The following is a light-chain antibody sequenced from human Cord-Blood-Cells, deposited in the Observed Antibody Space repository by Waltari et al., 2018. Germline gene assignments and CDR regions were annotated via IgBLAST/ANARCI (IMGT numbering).Light chain of an antibody. CDR1: VLAKKY. CDR2: KDS. V-gene: IGLV3-27*01. Sequence: SYELTQPSSVSVSPGQTARITCSGDVLAKKYARWFQQKPGQAPVLVIYKDSERPSGIPEPFSGSSSVTTVTLTIRGAQVEDEADYYCYSAADNNWVFGGGTKLTVL. J-gene: IGLJ3*02. CDR3: YSAADNNWV.